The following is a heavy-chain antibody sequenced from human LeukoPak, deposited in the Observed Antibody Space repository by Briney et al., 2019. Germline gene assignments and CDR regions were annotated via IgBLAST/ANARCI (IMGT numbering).Heavy chain of an antibody. Sequence: GGSLRLSCAASGFTFSDYYMSWIRQAPGKGLEWVSYISSSSSYTNYADSVEGRFTISRDNAKNSLYLQMNSLRAEDTAVYYCARVMYSSSWYRTTDAFDIWGQGTMVTVSS. V-gene: IGHV3-11*05. D-gene: IGHD6-13*01. J-gene: IGHJ3*02. CDR2: ISSSSSYT. CDR3: ARVMYSSSWYRTTDAFDI. CDR1: GFTFSDYY.